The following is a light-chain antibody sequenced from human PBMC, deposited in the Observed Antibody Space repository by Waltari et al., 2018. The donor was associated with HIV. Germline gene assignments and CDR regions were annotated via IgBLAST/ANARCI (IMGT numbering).Light chain of an antibody. V-gene: IGKV1-33*01. CDR2: DAS. J-gene: IGKJ2*01. CDR3: QQYDNLPAYT. CDR1: QDIRNY. Sequence: DIQMTQSPSSLSASVGDRVTITCQASQDIRNYLNWYPEKPGKATKLLVYDASNLETGVPSRFSGSGSRTDFTFTISSLQPEDIATYYCQQYDNLPAYTFGQGTKLEIK.